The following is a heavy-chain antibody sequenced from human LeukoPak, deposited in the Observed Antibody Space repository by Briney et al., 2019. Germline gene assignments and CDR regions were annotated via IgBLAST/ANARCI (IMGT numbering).Heavy chain of an antibody. V-gene: IGHV4-34*01. CDR1: GGSFSGYY. Sequence: SETLSLTCAVYGGSFSGYYWSWIRQPPGKGLEWIGEINHSGSTNYNPSLTSRVTISVDTSKNQFSLKLSSVTAADTAVYYCARVTALGYCSSTSFCPRFDPWGQGTLVTVSS. D-gene: IGHD2-2*01. J-gene: IGHJ5*02. CDR3: ARVTALGYCSSTSFCPRFDP. CDR2: INHSGST.